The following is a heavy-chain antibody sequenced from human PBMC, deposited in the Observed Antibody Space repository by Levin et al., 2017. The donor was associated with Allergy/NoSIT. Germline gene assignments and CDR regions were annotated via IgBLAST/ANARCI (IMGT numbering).Heavy chain of an antibody. Sequence: PGGSLRLSCAASGFTFSSYAMSWVRQAPGKGLEWVSAISGSGGSTYYADSVKGRFTISRDNSKNTLYLQMNSLRAEDTAVYYCANPSGYYYYYYGMDVWGQGTTVTVSS. J-gene: IGHJ6*02. V-gene: IGHV3-23*01. D-gene: IGHD3-10*01. CDR2: ISGSGGST. CDR3: ANPSGYYYYYYGMDV. CDR1: GFTFSSYA.